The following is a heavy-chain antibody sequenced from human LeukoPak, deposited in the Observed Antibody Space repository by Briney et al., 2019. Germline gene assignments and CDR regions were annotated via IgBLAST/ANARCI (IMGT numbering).Heavy chain of an antibody. CDR3: ARVRRYCSGGSCYYNDY. CDR1: GFTFSSYW. J-gene: IGHJ4*02. D-gene: IGHD2-15*01. CDR2: IKQDGSEK. V-gene: IGHV3-7*01. Sequence: GGSLRLSCAASGFTFSSYWMSWVRQAPGKGLEWVANIKQDGSEKYYEDSVKGRFTISRDNAKNSLYLQMNSLRAEDTAVYYCARVRRYCSGGSCYYNDYWGQGTLVTVSS.